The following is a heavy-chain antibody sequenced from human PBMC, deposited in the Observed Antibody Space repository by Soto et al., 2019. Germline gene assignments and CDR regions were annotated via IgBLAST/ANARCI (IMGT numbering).Heavy chain of an antibody. CDR3: ARAIFGVVIRDYYYYGMDV. CDR2: IYHSGST. CDR1: GGSISSSNW. V-gene: IGHV4-4*03. Sequence: PETLSLTCAVSGGSISSSNWWSWVRQPPGKGLEWIGEIYHSGSTNYNPSLKSRVTISVDKSKNQFSLKLSSVTAADTAVYYCARAIFGVVIRDYYYYGMDVWGQGTTVTVSS. D-gene: IGHD3-3*01. J-gene: IGHJ6*02.